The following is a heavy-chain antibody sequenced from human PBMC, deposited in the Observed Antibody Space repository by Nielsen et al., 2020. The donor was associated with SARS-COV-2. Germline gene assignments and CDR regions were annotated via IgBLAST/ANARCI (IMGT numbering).Heavy chain of an antibody. D-gene: IGHD4-23*01. CDR2: INAGNGNT. J-gene: IGHJ4*02. Sequence: ASVKVSCKASGYTFTSYAMHWVRQAPGQRLEWMGWINAGNGNTKYSQKFQGRVTITADKSTSTAYMELSSLRSEDTAVYYCARIGRGTVVIRPNWGQGTLVTVSS. CDR3: ARIGRGTVVIRPN. CDR1: GYTFTSYA. V-gene: IGHV1-3*01.